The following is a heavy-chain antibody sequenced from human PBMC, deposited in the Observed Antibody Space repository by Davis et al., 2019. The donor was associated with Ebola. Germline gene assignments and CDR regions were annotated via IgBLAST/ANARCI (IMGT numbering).Heavy chain of an antibody. J-gene: IGHJ6*02. CDR1: GYTFTSYY. CDR2: INPSGGST. CDR3: ARDLGDSYGHPGYYYYYGMDV. V-gene: IGHV1-46*01. Sequence: ASVKVSCKASGYTFTSYYMHWVRQAPGQGLEWMGIINPSGGSTSYAQKFQGRVTMTRDTSTSTVYMELSSLRSEDTAVYYCARDLGDSYGHPGYYYYYGMDVWGQGTTVTVSS. D-gene: IGHD5-18*01.